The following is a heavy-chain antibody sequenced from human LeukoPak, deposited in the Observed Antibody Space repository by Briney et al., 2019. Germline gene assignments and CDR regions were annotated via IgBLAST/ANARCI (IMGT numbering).Heavy chain of an antibody. Sequence: GGSLRLSCEASGFSFSSYWMTWVRQPPGKGPEWVANIKQGESERYSVDSVKGRFTISRDNAKNSVYLHMNSLRAEDTALYYCARLSAYYYGSYFYYYMDVRGKGTTVTVSS. J-gene: IGHJ6*03. V-gene: IGHV3-7*01. D-gene: IGHD3-10*01. CDR1: GFSFSSYW. CDR2: IKQGESER. CDR3: ARLSAYYYGSYFYYYMDV.